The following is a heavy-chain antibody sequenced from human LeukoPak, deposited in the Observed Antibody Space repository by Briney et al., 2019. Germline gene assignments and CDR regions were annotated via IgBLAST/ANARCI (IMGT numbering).Heavy chain of an antibody. CDR3: ARDPDCYYDSSGYSPNYFDY. CDR2: ISYDGSNK. V-gene: IGHV3-30-3*01. Sequence: GRSLRLSCAASGFTFSSYAMHWVRQAPGKGLEWVAVISYDGSNKYYADSVKGRFTISRDNSKNTLYLQMNSLRAEDTAVYYCARDPDCYYDSSGYSPNYFDYWGQGTLVTVSS. CDR1: GFTFSSYA. D-gene: IGHD3-22*01. J-gene: IGHJ4*02.